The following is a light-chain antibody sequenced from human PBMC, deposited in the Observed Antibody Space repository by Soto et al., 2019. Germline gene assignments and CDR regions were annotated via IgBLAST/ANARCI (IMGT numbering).Light chain of an antibody. CDR3: QQYVSPPWT. CDR1: QSLSKTY. CDR2: GAS. Sequence: EIVLTQSPGTLSLSPGERATLSCRASQSLSKTYLAWYQKTPGQAPRLLIDGASSRATGTPDRFSGSGSGTDFTLTISRLAPEDFAVYYCQQYVSPPWTFGQGTKVEIK. V-gene: IGKV3-20*01. J-gene: IGKJ1*01.